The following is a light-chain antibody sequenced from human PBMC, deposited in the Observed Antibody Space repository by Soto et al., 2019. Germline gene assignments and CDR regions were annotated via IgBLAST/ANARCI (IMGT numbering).Light chain of an antibody. V-gene: IGKV3-20*01. CDR2: DAS. CDR3: QQYAGSPWT. CDR1: QSVSSSY. J-gene: IGKJ1*01. Sequence: IVLTQSPGTLSLSPGERATLSCRASQSVSSSYLAWHQQKPGQAPRLLIYDASTRATGIPDRFSGSGSGTDFTLIISRLEPEDFAVYYCQQYAGSPWTFGQGTKVDIK.